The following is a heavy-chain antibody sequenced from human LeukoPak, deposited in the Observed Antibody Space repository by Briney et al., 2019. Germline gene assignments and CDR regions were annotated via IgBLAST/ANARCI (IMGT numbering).Heavy chain of an antibody. J-gene: IGHJ6*02. CDR3: AKQGTGATEYYAMDV. CDR1: GFTFSTYA. CDR2: VRGRGIDT. D-gene: IGHD7-27*01. Sequence: PGGALRLSCAVSGFTFSTYAMSWVRQAPGKGLEWVSAVRGRGIDTYYADSVKGRFTISRDHSNSMLYLQMNSLRDEDAAVYYCAKQGTGATEYYAMDVWGQGTTVTVSS. V-gene: IGHV3-23*01.